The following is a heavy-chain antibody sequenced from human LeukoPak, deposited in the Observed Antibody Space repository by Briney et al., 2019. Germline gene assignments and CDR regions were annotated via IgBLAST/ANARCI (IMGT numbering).Heavy chain of an antibody. D-gene: IGHD4/OR15-4a*01. V-gene: IGHV5-51*01. CDR3: ARIYDCGDY. J-gene: IGHJ4*02. Sequence: GESLKISCKGSGYSYTSYWIGWVRQMPGKGLEWMGIIFPGDSDTKYSPSFQGQVTISVDKSINTAYLQWSSLKASDAAMYYCARIYDCGDYWGPRTLVTVSS. CDR2: IFPGDSDT. CDR1: GYSYTSYW.